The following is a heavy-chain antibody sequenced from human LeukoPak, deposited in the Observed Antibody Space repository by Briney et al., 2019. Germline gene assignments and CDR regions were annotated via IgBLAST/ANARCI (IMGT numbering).Heavy chain of an antibody. CDR2: INPDSGGT. V-gene: IGHV1-2*02. J-gene: IGHJ4*02. Sequence: ASVKVSCKASGYTFTGYYMHWVRQAPGQGLEWMGWINPDSGGTNYAQKFQGRVTMTRDTSISTAYMELSRLRSDDTAVYYCARGGGYSYGWATDYWGQGTLVTASS. D-gene: IGHD5-18*01. CDR1: GYTFTGYY. CDR3: ARGGGYSYGWATDY.